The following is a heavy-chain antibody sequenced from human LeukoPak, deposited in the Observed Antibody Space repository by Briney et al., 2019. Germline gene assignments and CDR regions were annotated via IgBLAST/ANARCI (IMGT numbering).Heavy chain of an antibody. Sequence: PSETLSLTCTVSGGSISSYYWSWIQQPPGKGLEWIGYIYYSGSTNYNPSLKSRVTISVDTSKNQFSLKLSSATAADTAVYYCARSLGHYYDFWSGYYYPDWGQGTLVTVSS. CDR1: GGSISSYY. D-gene: IGHD3-3*01. CDR3: ARSLGHYYDFWSGYYYPD. V-gene: IGHV4-59*08. J-gene: IGHJ4*02. CDR2: IYYSGST.